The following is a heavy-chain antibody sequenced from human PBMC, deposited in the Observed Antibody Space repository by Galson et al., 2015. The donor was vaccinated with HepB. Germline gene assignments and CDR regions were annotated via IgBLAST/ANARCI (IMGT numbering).Heavy chain of an antibody. CDR3: AVGPLFGVVHYFDY. CDR1: GYTLTELS. CDR2: FDPEDGET. D-gene: IGHD3-3*01. V-gene: IGHV1-24*01. J-gene: IGHJ4*02. Sequence: SVKVSCKASGYTLTELSMHWVRQAPGKGLEWMGGFDPEDGETIYAQKFQGRVTMTEDTSTDTAYMELSSLRSEDTAVYYCAVGPLFGVVHYFDYWGQGTLVTVSS.